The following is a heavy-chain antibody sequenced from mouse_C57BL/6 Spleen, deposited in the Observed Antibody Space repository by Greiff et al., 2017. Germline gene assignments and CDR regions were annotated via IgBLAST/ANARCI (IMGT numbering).Heavy chain of an antibody. V-gene: IGHV1-78*01. J-gene: IGHJ2*01. CDR3: ARGGWLLGFDY. CDR2: IYPRDGST. Sequence: QVKLQQSDAALVKPGASVTISCKVSGYTFTDHTIHWMKQRPEQGLEWIGYIYPRDGSTKYNEKFQGKATLTADKSSSTAYMQLNSLTSEDSAVDFCARGGWLLGFDYWGQGTTLTVSS. D-gene: IGHD2-3*01. CDR1: GYTFTDHT.